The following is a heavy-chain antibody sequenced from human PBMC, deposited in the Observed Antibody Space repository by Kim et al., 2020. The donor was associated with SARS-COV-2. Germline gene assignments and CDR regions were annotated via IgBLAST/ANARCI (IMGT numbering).Heavy chain of an antibody. J-gene: IGHJ4*02. CDR3: AHRQDGGTAMVVFDY. CDR1: GFSLSTSGVG. CDR2: IYWDDDK. D-gene: IGHD5-18*01. Sequence: SGPTLVKPTQTLTLTCTFSGFSLSTSGVGVGWIRQPPGKAREWLALIYWDDDKRYSPSLKSRLTITKDTSKNQVVLTMTNMDPVDTATYYCAHRQDGGTAMVVFDYWGQGTLVTVSS. V-gene: IGHV2-5*02.